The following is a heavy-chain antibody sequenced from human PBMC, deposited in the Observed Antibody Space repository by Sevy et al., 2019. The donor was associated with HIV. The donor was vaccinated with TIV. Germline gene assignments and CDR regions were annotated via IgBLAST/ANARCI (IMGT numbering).Heavy chain of an antibody. J-gene: IGHJ4*02. CDR1: GFAFDKHT. Sequence: GGSLRLSCVASGFAFDKHTMSWVRQAPGKGLEWVATLSFGCGKISYADSVKGRFTISRDNSKDSVYLQMDNVRVEDTDLYYCACGGGSSSHDYWGQGTRVTVSS. CDR3: ACGGGSSSHDY. V-gene: IGHV3-23*01. CDR2: LSFGCGKI. D-gene: IGHD3-16*01.